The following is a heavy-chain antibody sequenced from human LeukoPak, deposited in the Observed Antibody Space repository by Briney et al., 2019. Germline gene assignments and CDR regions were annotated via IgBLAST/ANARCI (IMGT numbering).Heavy chain of an antibody. D-gene: IGHD3-22*01. CDR3: AKVWAGSTGYYFDY. Sequence: GGSLRLPCAASGFTFNSYAMGWVRQAPGKGLEWVSAISGRGDITYYADSVKGRFTISRDNSKDTLYLQMNSLRAEDTAVYYCAKVWAGSTGYYFDYWAQGTLVTVSS. V-gene: IGHV3-23*01. CDR1: GFTFNSYA. CDR2: ISGRGDIT. J-gene: IGHJ4*02.